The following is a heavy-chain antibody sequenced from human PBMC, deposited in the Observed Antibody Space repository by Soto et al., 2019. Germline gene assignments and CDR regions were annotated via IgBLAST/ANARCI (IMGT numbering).Heavy chain of an antibody. CDR3: ARDDGSSAARRDYFDY. J-gene: IGHJ4*02. CDR2: ISYDGSNK. D-gene: IGHD6-6*01. CDR1: GFTFSSYA. Sequence: QVQLVESGGGVVQPGRSLRLSCAASGFTFSSYAMHWVRQAPGKGLEWVAVISYDGSNKYYADSVKGRFTISRDNSKNPLYLQMNSLRAEDTAVYYCARDDGSSAARRDYFDYWGQGTLVTVSS. V-gene: IGHV3-30-3*01.